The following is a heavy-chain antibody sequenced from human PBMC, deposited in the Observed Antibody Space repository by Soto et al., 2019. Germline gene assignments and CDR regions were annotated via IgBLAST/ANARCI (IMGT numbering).Heavy chain of an antibody. V-gene: IGHV3-23*01. CDR2: ISGSGGST. J-gene: IGHJ3*02. CDR1: GFTFSSYG. D-gene: IGHD3-10*01. Sequence: GGSLRLSCAASGFTFSSYGMHWVRQAPGKGLEWVSAISGSGGSTYYADSVKGRFTISRDNSKNTLYLQMNSLRAEDTAVYYCAKGPYGSGSYYLNDAFDIWGQGTMVTVSS. CDR3: AKGPYGSGSYYLNDAFDI.